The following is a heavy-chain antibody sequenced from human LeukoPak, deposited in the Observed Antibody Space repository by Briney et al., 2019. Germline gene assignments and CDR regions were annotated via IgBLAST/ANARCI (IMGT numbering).Heavy chain of an antibody. Sequence: PGGSLRLSCAASGFTFSSYEMNWVRQAPGKGLEGVSYISSSGSTIYYADSVKGRFTISRDNAKNSLYLQMNSLRAEDTAVYYCARDSEWLRSRKHNWFDPWGQGTLVTVSS. CDR3: ARDSEWLRSRKHNWFDP. CDR2: ISSSGSTI. J-gene: IGHJ5*02. V-gene: IGHV3-48*03. CDR1: GFTFSSYE. D-gene: IGHD5-12*01.